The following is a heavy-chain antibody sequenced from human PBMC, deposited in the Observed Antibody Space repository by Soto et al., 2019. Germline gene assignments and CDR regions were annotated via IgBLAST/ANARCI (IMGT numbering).Heavy chain of an antibody. CDR2: IKQDGSEK. D-gene: IGHD4-17*01. V-gene: IGHV3-7*01. CDR3: ARERLAFTVTTLHHFDY. CDR1: GFTFSSYW. J-gene: IGHJ4*02. Sequence: PGGSLRLSCAASGFTFSSYWMSWVRQAPGKGLEWVANIKQDGSEKYYVDSVKGRFTISRDNAKNSLYLQMNSLRAEDTAVYYCARERLAFTVTTLHHFDYWGQGTLVTVSS.